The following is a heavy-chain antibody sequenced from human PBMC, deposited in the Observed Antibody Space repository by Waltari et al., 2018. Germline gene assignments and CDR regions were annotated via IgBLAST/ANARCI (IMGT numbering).Heavy chain of an antibody. Sequence: EVQLVESGGGLVQPGGSLRISCAASGLTFRTYWMHGVRQVPGKGLVWVSRISGDGRITHYADSVKGRFTISRDNAENTLYLQMNSLTVEDTAVYYCARNYRDYWGQGTLVTVSS. V-gene: IGHV3-74*01. CDR1: GLTFRTYW. CDR2: ISGDGRIT. D-gene: IGHD3-16*02. CDR3: ARNYRDY. J-gene: IGHJ4*02.